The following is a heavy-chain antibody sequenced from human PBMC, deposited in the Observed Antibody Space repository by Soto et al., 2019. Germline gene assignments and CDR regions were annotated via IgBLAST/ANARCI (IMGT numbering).Heavy chain of an antibody. CDR1: GGSISSSSYY. V-gene: IGHV4-39*01. D-gene: IGHD2-15*01. CDR3: ARLKISGVVAAARWFDP. CDR2: IYYSGST. Sequence: QLQLQESGPGLVKPSETLSLTCTVSGGSISSSSYYWGWIRQPPGKGLEWIGSIYYSGSTYYNPSLKSRVTISVDTSKNQFSLKLSSVTAADTAVYYCARLKISGVVAAARWFDPWGQGTLVTVSS. J-gene: IGHJ5*02.